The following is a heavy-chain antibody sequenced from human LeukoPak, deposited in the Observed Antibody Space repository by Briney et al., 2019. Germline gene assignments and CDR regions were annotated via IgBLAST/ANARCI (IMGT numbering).Heavy chain of an antibody. Sequence: PSETLSLTCAVYGGSFSGYYWSWIRQPPGKGLEWIGEINHSGSTNYNPSLKSRVTISVDTSKNQFSLKLSSVTAADTAVYYCARGAHVLRHFDWSAGVTEYFQHWGQGTLVTVSS. J-gene: IGHJ1*01. CDR3: ARGAHVLRHFDWSAGVTEYFQH. D-gene: IGHD3-9*01. V-gene: IGHV4-34*01. CDR2: INHSGST. CDR1: GGSFSGYY.